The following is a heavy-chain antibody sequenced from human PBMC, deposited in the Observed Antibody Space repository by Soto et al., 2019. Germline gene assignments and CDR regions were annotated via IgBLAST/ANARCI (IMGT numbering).Heavy chain of an antibody. V-gene: IGHV3-15*07. D-gene: IGHD1-26*01. CDR3: TTGLGSYGRYYYYYSGMDV. CDR2: IKSKTDGGTT. Sequence: GGALRLSCAASGFPFSNDWMNWVRQAPGKGLEWVGRIKSKTDGGTTDYAAPVKGRFTISRDDSKNTLYLQMNSLKTEDTAVYYCTTGLGSYGRYYYYYSGMDVWGQGTTVTVSS. J-gene: IGHJ6*02. CDR1: GFPFSNDW.